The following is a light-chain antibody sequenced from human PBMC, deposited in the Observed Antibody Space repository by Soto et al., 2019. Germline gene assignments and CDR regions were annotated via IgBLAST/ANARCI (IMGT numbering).Light chain of an antibody. V-gene: IGKV1-8*01. CDR3: QQYYSYAFT. Sequence: AIRMTQSPSSFSASTGDRVTITCRASQGISSYLAWYQQKPGKAPKLLIYAASTVQSGVPSRFSGSGSGTDFTLTISCLQSEDFATYYCQQYYSYAFTFGPGTKVDIK. CDR2: AAS. CDR1: QGISSY. J-gene: IGKJ3*01.